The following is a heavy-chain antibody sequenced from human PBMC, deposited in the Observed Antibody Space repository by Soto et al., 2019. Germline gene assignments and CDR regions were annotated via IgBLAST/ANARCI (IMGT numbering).Heavy chain of an antibody. Sequence: ASVKVSCKASGYTFTSYDINWVRQATGQGLEWMGWMSPNSGNTGYAQKFQGRVTMTRNTSISTAYMELSSLRSEDTAVYYCATLPPAGQASSYYYYGMDAWGQGTTVTVAS. CDR2: MSPNSGNT. J-gene: IGHJ6*02. D-gene: IGHD2-2*01. V-gene: IGHV1-8*01. CDR3: ATLPPAGQASSYYYYGMDA. CDR1: GYTFTSYD.